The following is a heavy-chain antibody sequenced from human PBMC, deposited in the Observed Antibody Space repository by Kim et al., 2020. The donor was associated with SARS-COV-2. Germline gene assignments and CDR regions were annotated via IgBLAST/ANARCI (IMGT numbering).Heavy chain of an antibody. Sequence: GGSLRLSCAASGFTFSSYSMNWVRQAPGKGLEWVSSISSTATYIYYADSLKGRFTISRDNAKNSLYLQMNSLRTEDTALYYCSRRSTAAAFDYWGQGTL. D-gene: IGHD6-13*01. CDR2: ISSTATYI. CDR1: GFTFSSYS. V-gene: IGHV3-21*01. J-gene: IGHJ4*02. CDR3: SRRSTAAAFDY.